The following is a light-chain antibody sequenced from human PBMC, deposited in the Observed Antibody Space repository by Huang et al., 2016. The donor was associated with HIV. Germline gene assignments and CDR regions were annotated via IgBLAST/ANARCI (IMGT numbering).Light chain of an antibody. Sequence: EIVLTQSPATLSLSPGERATLACRASQSISNYLAWYQQKPGQAPRLLIYDASKRATGIPARFSGSGSGTDFTLTISSLESEDFAVYYCQQRSRTFGGGTKVEIK. CDR2: DAS. CDR3: QQRSRT. CDR1: QSISNY. J-gene: IGKJ4*01. V-gene: IGKV3-11*01.